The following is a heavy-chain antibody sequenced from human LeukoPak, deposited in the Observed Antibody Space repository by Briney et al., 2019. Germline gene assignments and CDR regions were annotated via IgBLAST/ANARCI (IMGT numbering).Heavy chain of an antibody. CDR2: ISSSSSTI. Sequence: GGSLRLSCAASGFTFSSYSMNWVRQAPGKGLEWVSYISSSSSTIYYADSVKGRFTISRDNAKNSLYLQMNSLRAEDTAVYYCAKDVASRYGSGSYFNGYFEYWGQGTLVTVSS. CDR3: AKDVASRYGSGSYFNGYFEY. V-gene: IGHV3-48*04. CDR1: GFTFSSYS. J-gene: IGHJ4*02. D-gene: IGHD3-10*01.